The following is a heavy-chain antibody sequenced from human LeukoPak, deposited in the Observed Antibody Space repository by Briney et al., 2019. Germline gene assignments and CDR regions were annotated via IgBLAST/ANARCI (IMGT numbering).Heavy chain of an antibody. CDR2: IGSAGDT. CDR3: ARGGNNRLIDY. J-gene: IGHJ4*02. Sequence: GGSLRLSCAASGFTFSTYAMHWVRQATGTGLEWVSAIGSAGDTYYPGSVKGRFIISRENAKNSLYLQMSSLRAGDTAVYYCARGGNNRLIDYWGQGTLVTVSS. D-gene: IGHD4-23*01. CDR1: GFTFSTYA. V-gene: IGHV3-13*01.